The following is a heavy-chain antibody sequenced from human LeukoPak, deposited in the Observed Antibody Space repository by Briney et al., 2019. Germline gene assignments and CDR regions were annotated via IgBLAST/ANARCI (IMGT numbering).Heavy chain of an antibody. D-gene: IGHD4-17*01. CDR3: ARARTTRGFDY. J-gene: IGHJ4*02. Sequence: GGSLRLSCAASGVTFNSYGIHWVRQAPGKGLEWVACIWYDVSNKYYADSVKGRFTISRDNSKNTLYLQMNSLRAEDTAVYYCARARTTRGFDYWGQGTLVTVSS. CDR1: GVTFNSYG. CDR2: IWYDVSNK. V-gene: IGHV3-33*01.